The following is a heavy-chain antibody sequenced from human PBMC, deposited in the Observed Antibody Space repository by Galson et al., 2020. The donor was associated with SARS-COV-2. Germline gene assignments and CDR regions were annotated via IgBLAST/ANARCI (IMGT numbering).Heavy chain of an antibody. V-gene: IGHV3-73*01. D-gene: IGHD5-12*01. CDR2: IRSKANSYAT. CDR1: GFTFSGSA. J-gene: IGHJ4*02. Sequence: GESLKISCAASGFTFSGSAMHWVRQASGKGLEWVGRIRSKANSYATAYAASVKGRFTISRDDSKNTAYLQMDSLKTEDTAVYYCTPAKDTVAPICYYWGQGTLVTVSS. CDR3: TPAKDTVAPICYY.